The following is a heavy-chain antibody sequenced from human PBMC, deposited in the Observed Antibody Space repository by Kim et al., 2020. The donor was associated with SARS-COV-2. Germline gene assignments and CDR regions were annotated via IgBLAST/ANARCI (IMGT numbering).Heavy chain of an antibody. CDR1: GFTFSSYA. CDR3: TGDSDDDYSSGYDSAFDY. D-gene: IGHD3-22*01. Sequence: GGSLRLSCAASGFTFSSYAMHWVRQAPGKGLEWVAVISYDGSNKYYADSVKGRFTISRDNSKNTLYLQMNSLRAEDTAVYYCTGDSDDDYSSGYDSAFDYWGQGTLVTVSS. V-gene: IGHV3-30*04. J-gene: IGHJ4*02. CDR2: ISYDGSNK.